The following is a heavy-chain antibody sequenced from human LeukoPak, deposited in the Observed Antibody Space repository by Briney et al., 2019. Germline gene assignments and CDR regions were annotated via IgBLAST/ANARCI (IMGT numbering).Heavy chain of an antibody. D-gene: IGHD3-22*01. J-gene: IGHJ4*02. CDR1: GFTFSSYA. Sequence: PGGSLRLSCAASGFTFSSYAMSWVRQAPGKVLEWVSAISGSGGSTYYADSVKGRFTISRDNSKNTLYLQMNSLRAEDTAVYYCASSNYDSSGYYIDYWGQGTLVTVSS. CDR2: ISGSGGST. CDR3: ASSNYDSSGYYIDY. V-gene: IGHV3-23*01.